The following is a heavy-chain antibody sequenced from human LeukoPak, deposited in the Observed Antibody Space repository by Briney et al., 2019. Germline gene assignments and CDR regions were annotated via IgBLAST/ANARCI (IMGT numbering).Heavy chain of an antibody. CDR1: GDSVTTYY. D-gene: IGHD4-11*01. J-gene: IGHJ6*02. V-gene: IGHV4-59*02. Sequence: PSETQSLTCTVSGDSVTTYYWSWIRQPPGKGLEWLGYVYYSGSATYNPSLKSRVTISVDTSKNQFSLRLSSVTAADTAVYYCARDGSNWSNDYYHGVDVWGQGATVTVSS. CDR3: ARDGSNWSNDYYHGVDV. CDR2: VYYSGSA.